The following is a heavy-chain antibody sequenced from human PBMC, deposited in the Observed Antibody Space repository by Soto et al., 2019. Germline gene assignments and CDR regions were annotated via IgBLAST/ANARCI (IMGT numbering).Heavy chain of an antibody. V-gene: IGHV3-23*01. Sequence: PGGSLRVSGVASGFTFSAYAMTWVRQGPGRGLEWVSSITVCGDVTTYADSVRGRFTISRDNSKNTLYLKMNSLRAEDPAVYYCMGAPHGDYIGAFDSWGQGTLVSVSS. J-gene: IGHJ3*01. CDR2: ITVCGDVT. CDR3: MGAPHGDYIGAFDS. D-gene: IGHD4-17*01. CDR1: GFTFSAYA.